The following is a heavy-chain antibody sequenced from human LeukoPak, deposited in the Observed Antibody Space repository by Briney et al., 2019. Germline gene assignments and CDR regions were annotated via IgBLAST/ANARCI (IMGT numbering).Heavy chain of an antibody. CDR2: IYSAGDT. D-gene: IGHD2-2*01. V-gene: IGHV3-53*01. CDR3: ARGYSSTLFDY. CDR1: GFTVSSNY. Sequence: PGGPLRLSCAASGFTVSSNYMSWVRQAPGKGLEWVSVIYSAGDTSYADSVKGRFTISRDNSKNTLYLQMDSLRAEDTAVYYCARGYSSTLFDYWGQGTLVTVSS. J-gene: IGHJ4*02.